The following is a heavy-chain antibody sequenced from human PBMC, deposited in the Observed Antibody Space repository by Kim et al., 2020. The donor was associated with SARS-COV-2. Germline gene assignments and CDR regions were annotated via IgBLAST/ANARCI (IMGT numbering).Heavy chain of an antibody. Sequence: SETLSLTCAVYGGSFSGYYWSWIRQPPGKGLEWIGEINHSGSTNYNPSLKSRVTISVDTSKNQFSLKLSSVTAAGTAVYYCARGGYSGYDSWFDPWGQGTLVTVSS. CDR3: ARGGYSGYDSWFDP. CDR2: INHSGST. CDR1: GGSFSGYY. V-gene: IGHV4-34*01. D-gene: IGHD5-12*01. J-gene: IGHJ5*02.